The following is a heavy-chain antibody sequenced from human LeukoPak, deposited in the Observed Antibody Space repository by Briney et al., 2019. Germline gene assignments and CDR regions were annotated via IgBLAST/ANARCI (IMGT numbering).Heavy chain of an antibody. CDR2: IYYSGST. D-gene: IGHD5-18*01. V-gene: IGHV4-59*01. CDR3: ARGWIQLGEDYFDY. J-gene: IGHJ4*02. Sequence: SETLSLTCTVSGGSISSYYWSWIRQPPGKGLEWIGYIYYSGSTNYNPSLKSRVTISVDTSKNQFSLKLSSVTAADTAVYYCARGWIQLGEDYFDYWGQGTLVTVSS. CDR1: GGSISSYY.